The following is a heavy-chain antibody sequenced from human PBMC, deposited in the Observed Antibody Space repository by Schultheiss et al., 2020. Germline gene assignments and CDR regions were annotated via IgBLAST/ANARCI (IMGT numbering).Heavy chain of an antibody. CDR2: IIPIFGTA. CDR1: GGTFSSYA. J-gene: IGHJ4*02. CDR3: ASHYYDSSGYFLYYFDY. Sequence: SVKVSCKASGGTFSSYAISWVRQAPGQGLEWMGGIIPIFGTANYAQKFQGRVTITADKSTSTAYMELSSLRSEDTAVYYCASHYYDSSGYFLYYFDYWGQGTLVNVSS. D-gene: IGHD3-22*01. V-gene: IGHV1-69*06.